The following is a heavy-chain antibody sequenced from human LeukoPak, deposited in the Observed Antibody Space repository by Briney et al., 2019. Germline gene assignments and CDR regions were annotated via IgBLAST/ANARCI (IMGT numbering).Heavy chain of an antibody. J-gene: IGHJ4*02. D-gene: IGHD3-10*01. V-gene: IGHV1-2*02. CDR1: GYIFTGYY. Sequence: ASVKVSCKASGYIFTGYYMKWVRQAPGQGLEWMGWLHPNSSGTNYAQKFQGRITLTRDTSISTAYMELSSLTSDDTAVYFCARWQEGSGTYYIDYWGQGTLVTVSS. CDR3: ARWQEGSGTYYIDY. CDR2: LHPNSSGT.